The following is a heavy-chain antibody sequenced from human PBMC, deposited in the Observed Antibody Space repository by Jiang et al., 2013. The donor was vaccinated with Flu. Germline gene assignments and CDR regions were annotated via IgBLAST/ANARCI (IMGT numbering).Heavy chain of an antibody. CDR2: ISSGGTNK. Sequence: VAVISSGGTNKYYADSVKGHXTISRDNSRNTLFLQMNSLRAEDTAVYYCARDHKASGWYSPNYWGQGTLVTVSS. CDR3: ARDHKASGWYSPNY. D-gene: IGHD6-19*01. J-gene: IGHJ4*02. V-gene: IGHV3-30-3*01.